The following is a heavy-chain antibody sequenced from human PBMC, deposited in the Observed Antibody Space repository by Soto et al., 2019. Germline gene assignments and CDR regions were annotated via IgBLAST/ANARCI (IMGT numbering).Heavy chain of an antibody. D-gene: IGHD2-2*01. CDR1: GFTFSNAW. CDR3: TTVQAGNCSSTSCYPFYYYYYGMDV. CDR2: IKSKTDGGTT. J-gene: IGHJ6*02. Sequence: PGGSLRLSCAASGFTFSNAWMSWVRQAPGKGLEWVGRIKSKTDGGTTDYAAPVKGRFTISRDDSKNTLYLQMNSLKTEDTAVYYCTTVQAGNCSSTSCYPFYYYYYGMDVWGQGTTVTVSS. V-gene: IGHV3-15*01.